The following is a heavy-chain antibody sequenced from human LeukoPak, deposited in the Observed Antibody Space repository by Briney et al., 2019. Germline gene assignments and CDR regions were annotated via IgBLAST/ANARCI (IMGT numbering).Heavy chain of an antibody. CDR2: INPSGGST. J-gene: IGHJ4*02. V-gene: IGHV1-46*03. D-gene: IGHD3-3*01. CDR3: ARNWRMGVGMNY. Sequence: GASVKVSCKASGYTFTSYGISWVRQAPGQGLEWMGIINPSGGSTSYAQKFQGRVTMTRDTSTSTVYMELSSLRSEDTAVYYCARNWRMGVGMNYWGQGTLVTVSS. CDR1: GYTFTSYG.